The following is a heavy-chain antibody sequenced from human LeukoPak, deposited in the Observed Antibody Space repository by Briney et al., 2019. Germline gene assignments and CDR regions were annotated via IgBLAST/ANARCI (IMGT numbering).Heavy chain of an antibody. J-gene: IGHJ4*02. CDR2: ISYDGSYK. Sequence: GGSLRLSCAASGFTFSSYAMHWVRQAPGKGLEWVAVISYDGSYKYYADSVKGRFTISRDNSKNTLYLQMNSLRAEDTAVYYCARANGPYSSSWYPALFDYWGQGTLVTVSS. D-gene: IGHD6-13*01. CDR1: GFTFSSYA. CDR3: ARANGPYSSSWYPALFDY. V-gene: IGHV3-30*04.